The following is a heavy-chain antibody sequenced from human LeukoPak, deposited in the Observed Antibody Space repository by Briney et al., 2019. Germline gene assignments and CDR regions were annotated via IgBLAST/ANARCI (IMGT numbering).Heavy chain of an antibody. V-gene: IGHV4-31*03. CDR3: ARAVDYGDWIHLDY. D-gene: IGHD4-17*01. Sequence: SETLSLTCTVSGGSISSGGYYWSWIHQHPGKGLEWIGYIYYSGSTYYNPSLKSRVTISVDTSKNQFSLKLSSVTAADTALYYCARAVDYGDWIHLDYWGQGTLVTVSS. CDR1: GGSISSGGYY. J-gene: IGHJ4*02. CDR2: IYYSGST.